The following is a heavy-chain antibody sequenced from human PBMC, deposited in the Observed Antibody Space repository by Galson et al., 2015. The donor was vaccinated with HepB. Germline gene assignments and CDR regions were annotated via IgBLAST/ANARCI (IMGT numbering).Heavy chain of an antibody. V-gene: IGHV3-15*01. CDR3: STDYEDGGYCYWFDP. J-gene: IGHJ5*02. CDR1: GLSIGKAG. D-gene: IGHD2-21*01. CDR2: IKTKTDGRTT. Sequence: SLRLSCAASGLSIGKAGMSWVRQAPGKGLEWVGRIKTKTDGRTTDYAGPVKGRFTISRDDSKNTLFLQMNTLRTEDTDMYYCSTDYEDGGYCYWFDPWGPGTLVTVSS.